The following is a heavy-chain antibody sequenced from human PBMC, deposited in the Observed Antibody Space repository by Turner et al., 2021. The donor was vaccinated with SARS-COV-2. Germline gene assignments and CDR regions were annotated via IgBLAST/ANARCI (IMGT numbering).Heavy chain of an antibody. CDR3: ATGCEVRVNGFDP. D-gene: IGHD2-21*01. CDR1: GYTLTELS. V-gene: IGHV1-24*01. Sequence: QVQLLQSGAEVQTPGASVTVSCNISGYTLTELSMYWVRQAPGKGLEWMGGGDHEDGETSNAQNYKGRVTMNEDTSTETAYMELSSMRSEDTAGYFSATGCEVRVNGFDPWGQGTLVTVSS. J-gene: IGHJ5*02. CDR2: GDHEDGET.